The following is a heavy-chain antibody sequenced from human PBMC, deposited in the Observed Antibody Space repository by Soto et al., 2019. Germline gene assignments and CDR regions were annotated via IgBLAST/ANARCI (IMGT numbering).Heavy chain of an antibody. CDR2: IYPGDSGT. V-gene: IGHV5-51*01. D-gene: IGHD3-22*01. CDR1: GYSFTGYW. J-gene: IGHJ4*02. Sequence: PGESLKISCKGSGYSFTGYWIGWVRQMPGKGLEWMGIIYPGDSGTRYSPSFQGQVTISADKSISTAYLQWSSLKASDTAMYYCARQFPSQDYYDSSGYYALWGQGTLVTVSS. CDR3: ARQFPSQDYYDSSGYYAL.